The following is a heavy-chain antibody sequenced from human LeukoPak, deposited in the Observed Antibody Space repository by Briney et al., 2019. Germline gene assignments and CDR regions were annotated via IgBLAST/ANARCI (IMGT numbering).Heavy chain of an antibody. CDR2: IYTSGST. CDR1: GGSISSGSYY. D-gene: IGHD3-22*01. J-gene: IGHJ5*02. CDR3: AIGHYDSNGYPDWFDP. Sequence: KSSETLSLTCTVSGGSISSGSYYWSWIRQPAGKGLEWIGRIYTSGSTSYNPSLKSRVTISVDTSKNQFSLKLSSVTAADTAVYYCAIGHYDSNGYPDWFDPWGQGTLVTVSS. V-gene: IGHV4-61*02.